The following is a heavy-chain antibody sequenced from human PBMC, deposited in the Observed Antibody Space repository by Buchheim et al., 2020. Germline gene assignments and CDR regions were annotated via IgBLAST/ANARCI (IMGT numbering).Heavy chain of an antibody. CDR3: ARGRKSYYYYGMDV. Sequence: QVQLQQWGAGLLKPSETLSLTCAIYGGSFSGYYWSWIRQPPGKGLEWIGEINHSGSTTYNPSSTSRVTISLETSKNQFSLKLGSGTAADTAVYYCARGRKSYYYYGMDVWGQGTT. CDR2: INHSGST. J-gene: IGHJ6*02. CDR1: GGSFSGYY. V-gene: IGHV4-34*01.